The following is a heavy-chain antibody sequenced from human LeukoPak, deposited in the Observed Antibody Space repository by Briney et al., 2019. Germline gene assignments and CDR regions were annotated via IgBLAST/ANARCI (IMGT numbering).Heavy chain of an antibody. CDR2: IYTSGST. CDR3: ARCRGVVTKNYDYYYMDV. D-gene: IGHD3-3*01. CDR1: GGSISSYY. J-gene: IGHJ6*03. V-gene: IGHV4-4*09. Sequence: SETLSLTCTVSGGSISSYYWSWIRQPPGKGLEWIGYIYTSGSTNYNPSLKSRVTISVDTSKNQFSLKLSSVTAADTAVYYCARCRGVVTKNYDYYYMDVWGKGTTVTVSS.